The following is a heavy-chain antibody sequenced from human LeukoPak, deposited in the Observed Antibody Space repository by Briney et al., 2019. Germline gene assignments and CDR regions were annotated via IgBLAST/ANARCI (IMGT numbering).Heavy chain of an antibody. D-gene: IGHD6-13*01. V-gene: IGHV3-11*01. J-gene: IGHJ5*02. CDR1: GFTFSDYY. CDR2: ISSSGSTI. Sequence: PGGSLRLSCAASGFTFSDYYMSWIRQAPGKGLEWVSYISSSGSTIYYADSVKGRFTISRDNAKNSLYLQMNSLRAEDTAVYYCARVWAQAAAGVIWFDAWGQGTLVTVSS. CDR3: ARVWAQAAAGVIWFDA.